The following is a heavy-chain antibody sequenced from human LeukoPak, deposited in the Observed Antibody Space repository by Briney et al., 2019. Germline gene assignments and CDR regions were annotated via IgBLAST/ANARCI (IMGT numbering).Heavy chain of an antibody. V-gene: IGHV1-18*01. J-gene: IGHJ4*02. D-gene: IGHD3-22*01. Sequence: ASVKVSCKASGYTFNSYGISWVRQAPGQGLEWMGWISAYNGNTNYAQKLQGRVTMTTDTSTSTAHMELRSLRSDDTAVYYCARDGYYYDSSGYYYSNYWGQGTLVTVSS. CDR3: ARDGYYYDSSGYYYSNY. CDR2: ISAYNGNT. CDR1: GYTFNSYG.